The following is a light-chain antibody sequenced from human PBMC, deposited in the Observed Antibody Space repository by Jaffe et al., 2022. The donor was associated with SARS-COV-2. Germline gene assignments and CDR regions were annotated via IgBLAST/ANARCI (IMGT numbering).Light chain of an antibody. V-gene: IGKV2-28*01. CDR3: MQVLQTPLT. CDR1: QSLLHSNGYTY. CDR2: LGS. J-gene: IGKJ4*01. Sequence: IVLTQSPLSLPVTPGEPASISCRSSQSLLHSNGYTYLDWYLQKPGQSPQLLIYLGSNRASGVPVRFSGSGSGTDFTLHISRVEAEDVGIYYCMQVLQTPLTFGGGTKVEI.